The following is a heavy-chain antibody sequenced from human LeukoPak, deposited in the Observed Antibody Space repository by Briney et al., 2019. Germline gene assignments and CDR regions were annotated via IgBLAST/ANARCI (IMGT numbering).Heavy chain of an antibody. CDR3: ARGDIVVVVAAPDY. J-gene: IGHJ4*02. D-gene: IGHD2-15*01. V-gene: IGHV3-21*01. CDR1: GFAFSSYS. CDR2: IGSSSYI. Sequence: GGSLRLSCAASGFAFSSYSMNWVRQAPGKGLEWVSSIGSSSYIYYADSVKGRFTISRDNAKNSLYLQMNSLRAEDTAVYYCARGDIVVVVAAPDYWGQGTLVTVSS.